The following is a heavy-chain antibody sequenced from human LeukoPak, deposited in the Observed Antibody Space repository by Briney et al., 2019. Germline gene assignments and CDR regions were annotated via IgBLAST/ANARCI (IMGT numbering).Heavy chain of an antibody. CDR3: ARDTDLGGSDWFDP. J-gene: IGHJ5*02. CDR2: MNPNSGNT. D-gene: IGHD3-16*01. Sequence: ASAKVSCKASGYTFTSYDINWVRQATGQGLEWMGWMNPNSGNTGYAQKFQGRVTITRNTSISTAYMELSSLRSEDTAVYYCARDTDLGGSDWFDPWGQGTLVTVSS. CDR1: GYTFTSYD. V-gene: IGHV1-8*03.